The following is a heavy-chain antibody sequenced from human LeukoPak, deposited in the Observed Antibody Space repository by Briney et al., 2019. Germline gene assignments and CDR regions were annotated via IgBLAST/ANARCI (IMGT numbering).Heavy chain of an antibody. V-gene: IGHV4-61*02. D-gene: IGHD3-22*01. J-gene: IGHJ2*01. Sequence: PSETLSLTCTVSGGSISSGSHYWSWIRQPAGKGLEWIGRIYTSGRTNYNPSLKSRVTISIDMSKKQFSLKLSSVTAADTAVYYCARDGYYYDSSGYLYWYFDLWGRGTLVTVSS. CDR3: ARDGYYYDSSGYLYWYFDL. CDR1: GGSISSGSHY. CDR2: IYTSGRT.